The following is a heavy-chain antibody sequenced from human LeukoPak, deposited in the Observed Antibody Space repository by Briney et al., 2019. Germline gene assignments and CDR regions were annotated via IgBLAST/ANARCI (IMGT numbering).Heavy chain of an antibody. V-gene: IGHV1-8*03. CDR1: GYTFTSYD. J-gene: IGHJ4*02. CDR2: MNPNSGNT. CDR3: ARGLSSGWYRGPYYFDY. D-gene: IGHD6-19*01. Sequence: ASVKFSCKASGYTFTSYDINWVRQATGQGLEWMGWMNPNSGNTGYAQKFQGRVTITRNTSISTAYMELSSLRSEDTAVYYCARGLSSGWYRGPYYFDYWGQGTLVTVSS.